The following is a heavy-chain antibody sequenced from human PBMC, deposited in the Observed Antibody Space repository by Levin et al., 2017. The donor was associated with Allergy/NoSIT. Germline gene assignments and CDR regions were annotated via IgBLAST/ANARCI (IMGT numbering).Heavy chain of an antibody. V-gene: IGHV4-34*01. CDR2: INHSGST. J-gene: IGHJ6*03. D-gene: IGHD3-10*01. CDR1: GGSFSGYY. CDR3: ARGLRRLWFGDSGDYYYMDV. Sequence: SETLSLTCAVYGGSFSGYYWSWIRQPPGKGLEWIGEINHSGSTNYNPFLKSRVTISVDTSKNQFSLKLSSVTAADTAVYYCARGLRRLWFGDSGDYYYMDVWGKGTTVTVSS.